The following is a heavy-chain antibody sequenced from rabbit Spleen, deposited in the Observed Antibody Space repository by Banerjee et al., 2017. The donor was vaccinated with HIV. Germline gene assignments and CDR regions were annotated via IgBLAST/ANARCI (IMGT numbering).Heavy chain of an antibody. D-gene: IGHD3-3*01. J-gene: IGHJ6*01. CDR2: IYGGTSGTT. CDR3: ARRSSDVYYGMDL. CDR1: GFSFSSSYY. Sequence: QEQLVESGGGLVQPEGSLTLTCTASGFSFSSSYYMCWVRQAPGKGLEWIGCIYGGTSGTTNYASWAKDRFTISKASSTTVTLQMTGLTAADTATYFCARRSSDVYYGMDLWGPGTLVTVS. V-gene: IGHV1S45*01.